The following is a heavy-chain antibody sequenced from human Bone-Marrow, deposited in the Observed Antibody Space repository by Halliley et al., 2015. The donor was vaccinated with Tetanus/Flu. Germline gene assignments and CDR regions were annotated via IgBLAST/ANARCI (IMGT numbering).Heavy chain of an antibody. CDR3: ARDDDTNSHYSRFSY. V-gene: IGHV3-33*01. D-gene: IGHD2-21*01. J-gene: IGHJ4*02. Sequence: IRYDGSQKYYGDSVKGRFTISRDTSMNTVFLQMNSLRAEDTALYFCARDDDTNSHYSRFSYWGQGALVTVSS. CDR2: IRYDGSQK.